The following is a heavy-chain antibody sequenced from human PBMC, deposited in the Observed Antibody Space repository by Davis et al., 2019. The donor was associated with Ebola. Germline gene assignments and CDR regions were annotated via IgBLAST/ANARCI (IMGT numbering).Heavy chain of an antibody. CDR3: AKDPSYWNVN. CDR1: GFTFSSYS. V-gene: IGHV3-48*01. J-gene: IGHJ3*01. CDR2: ISSGSGTT. D-gene: IGHD1-1*01. Sequence: PGGSLRLSCAASGFTFSSYSMNWVRQAPGKGLEWVSYISSGSGTTYYADSVKGRFTISRDNAMNSLYLQMSSLRAEDTAVYYCAKDPSYWNVNWGQGTMVTVSS.